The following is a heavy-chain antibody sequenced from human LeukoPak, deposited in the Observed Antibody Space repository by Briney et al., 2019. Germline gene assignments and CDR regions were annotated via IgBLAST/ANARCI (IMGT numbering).Heavy chain of an antibody. CDR3: ARDTNGVDV. J-gene: IGHJ6*02. V-gene: IGHV4-61*01. CDR1: DGSVSRGSYY. CDR2: IFYTGST. D-gene: IGHD1-1*01. Sequence: SETLSLTCTVSDGSVSRGSYYWSWIRQSPGKGLEWIGHIFYTGSTNYSPSLKSRVTISIDTSKNQFSLKLSSVTAADTAVYYCARDTNGVDVWGQGTTVTVSS.